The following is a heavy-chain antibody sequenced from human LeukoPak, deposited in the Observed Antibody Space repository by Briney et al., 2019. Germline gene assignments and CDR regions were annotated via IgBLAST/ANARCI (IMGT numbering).Heavy chain of an antibody. CDR3: ARDRPYDSRGYYGAVGWGYYYYGMDV. J-gene: IGHJ6*02. V-gene: IGHV4-59*01. D-gene: IGHD3-22*01. CDR2: IYYSGST. Sequence: SETLSLTCTVSGGSISSYYWSWIRQPPGKGLEWIGYIYYSGSTNYNPSLKSRVTISVDTSKNQFSLKLSSVTAADTAVYYCARDRPYDSRGYYGAVGWGYYYYGMDVWGQGTTVTVSS. CDR1: GGSISSYY.